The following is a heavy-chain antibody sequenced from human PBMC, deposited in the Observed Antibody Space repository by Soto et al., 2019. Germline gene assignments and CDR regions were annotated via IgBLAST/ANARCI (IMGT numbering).Heavy chain of an antibody. J-gene: IGHJ5*02. CDR2: IYYSGTT. CDR3: ARVYGSGSLTNWFDP. CDR1: CGSITNYL. V-gene: IGHV4-59*01. Sequence: SEPLSLTCTVSCGSITNYLWSWILQSPGKGLEWIGYIYYSGTTNYNPSLMSRVTISVDTSKNHFSLKLTSVTAADTAVYYCARVYGSGSLTNWFDPWGRGTLVTSPQ. D-gene: IGHD3-10*01.